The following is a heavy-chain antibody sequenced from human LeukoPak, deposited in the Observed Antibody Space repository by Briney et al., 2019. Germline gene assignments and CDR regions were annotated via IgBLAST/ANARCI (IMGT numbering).Heavy chain of an antibody. CDR1: GFTFRNFG. CDR3: ATLYNDYGDY. V-gene: IGHV3-23*01. D-gene: IGHD5-24*01. CDR2: TTGDRS. Sequence: GGSLRLSCAASGFTFRNFGMSWVRQAQGKGLEWVSGTTGDRSFYADPVKGRFTISRDNSRNMLYLHMNSLRVDDTAVYYCATLYNDYGDYWGQGALVTVDS. J-gene: IGHJ4*02.